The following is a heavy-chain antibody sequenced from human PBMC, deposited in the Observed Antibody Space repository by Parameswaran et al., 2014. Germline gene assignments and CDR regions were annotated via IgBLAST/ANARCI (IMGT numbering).Heavy chain of an antibody. CDR3: ARSTSRGGYYPFDY. CDR1: GGSISSYY. CDR2: LLQWEH. J-gene: IGHJ4*02. D-gene: IGHD3-22*01. Sequence: GSLRLSCTVSGGSISSYYWSWIRQAPREGTGVDWVYLLQWEHQLQPSLKSRVTISVDTSKNQFSLKLSSVTAADTAVYYCARSTSRGGYYPFDYWGQGTLVTVSS. V-gene: IGHV4-59*01.